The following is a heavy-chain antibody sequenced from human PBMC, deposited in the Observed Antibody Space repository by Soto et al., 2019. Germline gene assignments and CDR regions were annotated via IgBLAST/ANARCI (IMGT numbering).Heavy chain of an antibody. V-gene: IGHV1-46*03. J-gene: IGHJ6*03. D-gene: IGHD2-15*01. CDR3: ARAGGNHCSGGSCFYYYYMDV. CDR2: INPSGGST. CDR1: GYTFTSYY. Sequence: QVQLVQSGAEVKKPGASVKVSCKASGYTFTSYYMHWVRQAPGQGLEWMGIINPSGGSTSYAQKFQGRATMTRDTSTSTVYIELSSLRSEDTAVYYCARAGGNHCSGGSCFYYYYMDVWGKGTTVTVSS.